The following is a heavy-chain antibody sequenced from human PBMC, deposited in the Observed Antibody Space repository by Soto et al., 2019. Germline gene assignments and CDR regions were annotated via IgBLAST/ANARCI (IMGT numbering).Heavy chain of an antibody. V-gene: IGHV1-8*02. Sequence: ASVKVSCKASGGTFSSYTINWVRQATGQGLERMGWMNPNSGNTGYAQKFQGRVTMTRNTSISTAYMELSSLRSEDTAVYYCARTLYGDNVDYWGQGTLVTVSS. J-gene: IGHJ4*02. CDR2: MNPNSGNT. CDR3: ARTLYGDNVDY. D-gene: IGHD4-17*01. CDR1: GGTFSSYT.